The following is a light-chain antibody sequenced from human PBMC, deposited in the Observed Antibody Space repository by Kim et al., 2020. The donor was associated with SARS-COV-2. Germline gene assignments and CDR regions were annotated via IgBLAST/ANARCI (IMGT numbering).Light chain of an antibody. J-gene: IGLJ2*01. CDR2: QDS. CDR3: QAWDSSTAV. CDR1: KVGDKY. V-gene: IGLV3-1*01. Sequence: VSPGQTASITCSGDKVGDKYACWYQQKPGQSPVLVIYQDSKRPSGIPERFSGSNSGNTATLTISGTQAMDEADYYCQAWDSSTAVFGGGTQLTVL.